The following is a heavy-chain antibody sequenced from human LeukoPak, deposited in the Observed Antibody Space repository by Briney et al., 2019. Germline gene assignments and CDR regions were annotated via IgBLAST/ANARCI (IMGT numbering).Heavy chain of an antibody. CDR3: ARGWLAETTMVTPYNS. CDR1: GYTLTELS. V-gene: IGHV1-24*01. CDR2: FDPEDGET. D-gene: IGHD4-23*01. J-gene: IGHJ5*02. Sequence: ASVKVSCKVSGYTLTELSMHWVRQAPGKGLEWMGGFDPEDGETIYAQKFQGRVTMTEDTSTDTAYMELSSLRSEDTAVYYCARGWLAETTMVTPYNSWGQGTLVTVSS.